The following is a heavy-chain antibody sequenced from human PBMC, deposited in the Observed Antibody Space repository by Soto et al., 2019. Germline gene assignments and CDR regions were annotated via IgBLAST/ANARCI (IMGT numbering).Heavy chain of an antibody. CDR2: IYWDDDE. V-gene: IGHV2-5*02. Sequence: QITLKESGPTLVKPTQTLTLTCAFSGFSLSTTGVGVGWIRQPPGKALEWLAFIYWDDDERYRPSLKSRLTITKDTSKTAVVLTMANMDPVDTATYYCARTSVNWGSRGLIDHWGQGTLVTVSS. CDR1: GFSLSTTGVG. J-gene: IGHJ4*02. D-gene: IGHD7-27*01. CDR3: ARTSVNWGSRGLIDH.